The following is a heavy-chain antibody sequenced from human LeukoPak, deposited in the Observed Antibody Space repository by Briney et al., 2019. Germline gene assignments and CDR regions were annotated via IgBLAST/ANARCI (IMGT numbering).Heavy chain of an antibody. J-gene: IGHJ4*02. CDR3: ARAWESIAGYYFDY. CDR1: GYTFTGYY. CDR2: INPNSGGT. V-gene: IGHV1-2*02. D-gene: IGHD1-26*01. Sequence: ASVKVSCKASGYTFTGYYMHWVRQAPGQGLEWMGWINPNSGGTNSAQKFQGRVTMTRDISTNTVYMELSSLTSEDTAVYYCARAWESIAGYYFDYWGQGTLVTVSS.